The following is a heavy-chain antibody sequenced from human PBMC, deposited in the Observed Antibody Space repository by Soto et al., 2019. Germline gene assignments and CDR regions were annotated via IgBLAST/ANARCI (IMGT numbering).Heavy chain of an antibody. CDR3: ARGAYGVVATIDY. CDR2: IYYSGST. Sequence: SETLSLTCTVSGGSISSSSYYWGWIRQPPGKGLEWIGSIYYSGSTYYNPSLKSRFTISVDTSKNQFSLKLSSVTAADTAVYYCARGAYGVVATIDYWGQGTLVTVSS. CDR1: GGSISSSSYY. V-gene: IGHV4-39*01. D-gene: IGHD5-12*01. J-gene: IGHJ4*02.